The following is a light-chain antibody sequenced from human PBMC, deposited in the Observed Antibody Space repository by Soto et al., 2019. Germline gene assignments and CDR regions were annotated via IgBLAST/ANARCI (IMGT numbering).Light chain of an antibody. CDR3: QPANSFPLT. Sequence: DLQMTQSPSSVSASVGDRVTITCRTSQGIGSWLAWYQQKPGKAPKVLIYAASSLQSGVPSRFRGSGSGSDFTLTISSLQPEAFATYYCQPANSFPLTFCGGTKVEIK. J-gene: IGKJ4*01. V-gene: IGKV1-12*01. CDR1: QGIGSW. CDR2: AAS.